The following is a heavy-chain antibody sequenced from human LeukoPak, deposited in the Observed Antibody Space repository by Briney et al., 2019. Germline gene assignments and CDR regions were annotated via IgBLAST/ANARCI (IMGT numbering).Heavy chain of an antibody. D-gene: IGHD1-14*01. CDR2: INPNSGDT. Sequence: GASVKVSCKASGYTFTGYYIHWVRQAPGQGLEWVGWINPNSGDTNYAQKFQGRVTMTRDTSISTAYMELSRLRSDDAAVYYCARGVAGVYFYYYMDVWGKGTTVTVSS. CDR1: GYTFTGYY. J-gene: IGHJ6*03. CDR3: ARGVAGVYFYYYMDV. V-gene: IGHV1-2*02.